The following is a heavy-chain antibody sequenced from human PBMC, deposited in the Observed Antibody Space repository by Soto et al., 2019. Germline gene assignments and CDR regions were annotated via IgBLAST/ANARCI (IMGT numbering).Heavy chain of an antibody. J-gene: IGHJ3*02. CDR3: ARPKTGYSYGDAFDI. CDR2: IDPSDSYT. Sequence: PGESLKISCKGSGYSFTSYWISWVRQMPGKGLEWMGRIDPSDSYTNYSPSFQGHVTISADKSISTAYLQWSSLKASDTAMYYCARPKTGYSYGDAFDIWGQGTMVTVSS. V-gene: IGHV5-10-1*01. D-gene: IGHD5-18*01. CDR1: GYSFTSYW.